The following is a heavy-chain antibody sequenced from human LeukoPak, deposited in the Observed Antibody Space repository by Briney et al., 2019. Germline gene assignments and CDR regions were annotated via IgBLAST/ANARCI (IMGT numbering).Heavy chain of an antibody. CDR2: MRPRYGNT. Sequence: ASVKVSCKASGYTFIIYEIQWVRQAPGQGLEWVGWMRPRYGNTAYAQSFQGRVTITRDTSIDTVYMELSGLRSEDTAVYYCARVRAGEGGIDYWAQGTLITVSS. J-gene: IGHJ4*02. CDR3: ARVRAGEGGIDY. V-gene: IGHV1-8*03. CDR1: GYTFIIYE. D-gene: IGHD3-16*01.